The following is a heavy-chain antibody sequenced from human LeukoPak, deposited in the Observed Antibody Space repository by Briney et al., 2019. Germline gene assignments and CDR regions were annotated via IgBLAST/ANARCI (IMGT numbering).Heavy chain of an antibody. CDR2: IAYDGSNK. D-gene: IGHD1-1*01. V-gene: IGHV3-30*18. J-gene: IGHJ6*02. Sequence: GSLRLSCAASRFIFDTYGMLWVRQAPGKGLEWVAVIAYDGSNKVYADSVKGRFTISRDNSKNTLYLQMNSLRGEDTAVYYCAKEKAIATINYGLDVWGQGTTVTVSS. CDR1: RFIFDTYG. CDR3: AKEKAIATINYGLDV.